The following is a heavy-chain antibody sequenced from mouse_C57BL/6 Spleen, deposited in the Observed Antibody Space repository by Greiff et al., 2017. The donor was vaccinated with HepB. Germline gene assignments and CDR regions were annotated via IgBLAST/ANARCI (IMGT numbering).Heavy chain of an antibody. V-gene: IGHV1-39*01. Sequence: EVQLQESGPELVKPGASVKISCKASGYSFTDYNMNWVKQSNGKSLEWIGVINPNYGTTSYNQKFKGKATLTVDQSSSTAYMQLNSLTSEDSAVYYCSYGSSGPAWFAYWGQGTLVTVSA. CDR3: SYGSSGPAWFAY. CDR1: GYSFTDYN. J-gene: IGHJ3*01. CDR2: INPNYGTT. D-gene: IGHD1-1*01.